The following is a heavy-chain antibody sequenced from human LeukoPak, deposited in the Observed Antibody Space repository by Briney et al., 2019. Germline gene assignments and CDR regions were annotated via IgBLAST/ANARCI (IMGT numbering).Heavy chain of an antibody. J-gene: IGHJ5*02. CDR1: GYTFTGYY. CDR3: ARVSSPLQYNWFDP. D-gene: IGHD1-14*01. V-gene: IGHV1-2*06. Sequence: GASVKVSCRTSGYTFTGYYIHWVRQAPGRGLEWMGRINPNSGGTDFAQKFQGRVIMTRDTSINTAYMELNRLKSDDTALYYCARVSSPLQYNWFDPWGQGTLVTVSS. CDR2: INPNSGGT.